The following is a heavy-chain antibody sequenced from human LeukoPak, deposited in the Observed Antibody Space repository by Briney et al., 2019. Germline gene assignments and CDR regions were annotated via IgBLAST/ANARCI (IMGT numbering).Heavy chain of an antibody. Sequence: GGSLRLSCAASGFTFSSYWMSWVRQAPGKGLEWVANIKQDGSEKYYVDSVKGRFTISRDNAKNSLYLQMNSLRAEDTAVYYYARDNWYCSTISCYIDYWGQGTLVTVSS. J-gene: IGHJ4*02. CDR3: ARDNWYCSTISCYIDY. D-gene: IGHD2-2*02. V-gene: IGHV3-7*01. CDR2: IKQDGSEK. CDR1: GFTFSSYW.